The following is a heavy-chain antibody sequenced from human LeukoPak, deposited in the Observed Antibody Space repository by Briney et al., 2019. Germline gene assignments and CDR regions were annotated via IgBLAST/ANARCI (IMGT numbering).Heavy chain of an antibody. CDR2: IYSGGST. V-gene: IGHV3-66*02. D-gene: IGHD4-17*01. CDR1: GFTVRNSY. Sequence: GGSLRLSCAASGFTVRNSYMSWVRQAPGKGLEWVSVIYSGGSTYYADSVKGRFTISRDNSKNTLYLQMNSLGAEDTAVYYCARDSGTTVTGYYYYYMDVWGKGTTVYVSS. J-gene: IGHJ6*03. CDR3: ARDSGTTVTGYYYYYMDV.